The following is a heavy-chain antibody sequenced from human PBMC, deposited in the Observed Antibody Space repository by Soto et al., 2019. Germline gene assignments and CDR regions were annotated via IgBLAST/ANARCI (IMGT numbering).Heavy chain of an antibody. V-gene: IGHV1-69*11. CDR3: AATSGYSYFSYFDH. CDR1: GGTLSSYV. J-gene: IGHJ4*02. CDR2: ITPILETR. D-gene: IGHD5-18*01. Sequence: QVQLVQSGAAVKKPGSSMKVSCKASGGTLSSYVISWVRQAPGQGLQWMGRITPILETRDYAQTFQGRVTITADEPTKTVYMELSSLTSEDTAMYYCAATSGYSYFSYFDHWGQGTLVTVSS.